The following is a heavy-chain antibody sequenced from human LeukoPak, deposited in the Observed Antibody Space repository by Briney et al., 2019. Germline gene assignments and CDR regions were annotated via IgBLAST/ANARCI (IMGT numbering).Heavy chain of an antibody. D-gene: IGHD3-3*01. Sequence: GGSLRLSCAASGFTFSSYAMHWVRQAPGKGLEWAAVIPYDGSNKYYADSVKGRFTISRDNSKNTLYLQMNSLRAEDTAVYYCARANSDFWSGLINLNYYYMDVWGKGTTVTVSS. CDR3: ARANSDFWSGLINLNYYYMDV. CDR1: GFTFSSYA. J-gene: IGHJ6*03. V-gene: IGHV3-30*04. CDR2: IPYDGSNK.